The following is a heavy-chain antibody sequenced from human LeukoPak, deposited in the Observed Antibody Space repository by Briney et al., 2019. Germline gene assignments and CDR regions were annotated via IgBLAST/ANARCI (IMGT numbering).Heavy chain of an antibody. V-gene: IGHV3-7*01. J-gene: IGHJ4*02. Sequence: GGSLRLSCAASGFTFSSYWMTWVRRAPGKGLEWVANIKPDGSEKYYVDSVKGRFTISRDNAKNSLYLQMNSLRGEDTAVYYCARTRANTATFDSWGQGTLVTVSS. CDR1: GFTFSSYW. CDR3: ARTRANTATFDS. D-gene: IGHD5-18*01. CDR2: IKPDGSEK.